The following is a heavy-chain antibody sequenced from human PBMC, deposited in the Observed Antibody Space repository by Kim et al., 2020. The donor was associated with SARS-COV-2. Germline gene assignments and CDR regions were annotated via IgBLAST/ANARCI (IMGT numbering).Heavy chain of an antibody. J-gene: IGHJ3*02. CDR2: IHAKSGIT. CDR1: GYTFTDYY. D-gene: IGHD1-26*01. Sequence: ASVKVSCKASGYTFTDYYIHWVRQAPGQGVEWMGRIHAKSGITNYVEKFQGRVTMTRDTSISTAYMELSSLRSDDTAMYYCAKDCGLGGARDIWGQGTMV. CDR3: AKDCGLGGARDI. V-gene: IGHV1-2*06.